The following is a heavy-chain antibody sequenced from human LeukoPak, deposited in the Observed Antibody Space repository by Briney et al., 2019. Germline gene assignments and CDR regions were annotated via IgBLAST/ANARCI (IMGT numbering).Heavy chain of an antibody. CDR1: GGSISSYY. V-gene: IGHV4-59*01. J-gene: IGHJ4*02. D-gene: IGHD5-18*01. CDR3: ARVRVDTAHYFDY. CDR2: IYYSGST. Sequence: SETLSLTCTVSGGSISSYYWSWIRQPPGKGLERIGYIYYSGSTNYNPSLKSRVTISVDTSKNQFSLKLSSVTAADTAVYYCARVRVDTAHYFDYWGQGTLVTVSS.